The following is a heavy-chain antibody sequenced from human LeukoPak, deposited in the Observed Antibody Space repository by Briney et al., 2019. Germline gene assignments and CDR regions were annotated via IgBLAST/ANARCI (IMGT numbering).Heavy chain of an antibody. D-gene: IGHD3-10*01. J-gene: IGHJ4*02. CDR3: ATIAGSYYVFGY. Sequence: PGGSLRLSCAASGFTFSSYEMNWVRQAPGKGLEWVSYISSSGSTIYYADSVKGRFTISRDNAKNSLYLQMNSLRAEDTVVYYCATIAGSYYVFGYWGQGTLVTVSS. CDR2: ISSSGSTI. V-gene: IGHV3-48*03. CDR1: GFTFSSYE.